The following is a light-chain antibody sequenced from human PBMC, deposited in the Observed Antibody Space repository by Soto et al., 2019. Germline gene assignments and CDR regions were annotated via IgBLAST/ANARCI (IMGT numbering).Light chain of an antibody. J-gene: IGLJ3*02. Sequence: QSVLTQPPSASGTPGQRVTISRSGSSSNIGSDYVYWFQQLPGTAPKLLIYKTYQRPSGAPDRFSGSKSGTSASLAISGLRSEDEADYWCAAWDARLSTWVFGGGTKVTVL. CDR1: SSNIGSDY. CDR3: AAWDARLSTWV. CDR2: KTY. V-gene: IGLV1-47*01.